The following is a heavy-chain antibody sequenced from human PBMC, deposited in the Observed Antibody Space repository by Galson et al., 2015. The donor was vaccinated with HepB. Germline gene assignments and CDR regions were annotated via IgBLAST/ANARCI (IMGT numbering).Heavy chain of an antibody. CDR1: GFTFSSYD. D-gene: IGHD2-2*01. V-gene: IGHV3-13*05. J-gene: IGHJ6*02. Sequence: SLRLSCAASGFTFSSYDMHWVRQATGKGLEWVSAIGTAGDPYYPGSVKGRFTISRENAKNSLYLQMNSLRAGDTAVYYCARACSSTSCPYGMDVWGQGTTVTVSS. CDR3: ARACSSTSCPYGMDV. CDR2: IGTAGDP.